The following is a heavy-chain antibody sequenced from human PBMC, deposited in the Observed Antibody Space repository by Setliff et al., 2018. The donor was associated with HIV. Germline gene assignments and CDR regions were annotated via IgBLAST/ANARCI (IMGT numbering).Heavy chain of an antibody. Sequence: GGSLRLSCAASGFTFSDYYMSWIRQAPGKGLEWVSYISSSGSTIYYADSVKGRFTVSRDNAKNSLYLEMNSLRAEDMAVYYCARSRITMVRGVISYYYMDVWGKGTTVTVSS. D-gene: IGHD3-10*01. J-gene: IGHJ6*03. V-gene: IGHV3-11*04. CDR3: ARSRITMVRGVISYYYMDV. CDR1: GFTFSDYY. CDR2: ISSSGSTI.